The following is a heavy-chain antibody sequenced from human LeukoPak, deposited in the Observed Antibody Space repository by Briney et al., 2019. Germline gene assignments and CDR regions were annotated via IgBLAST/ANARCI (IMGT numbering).Heavy chain of an antibody. V-gene: IGHV4-34*01. Sequence: SETLSLTCAVYGGSFSGYYWSWIRQPPGKGLEWIGEINHSGSTNYNPSLKSRVTLSVDTSKNQVSLKLSSVTAADTAVYYCARSEINDYIKYWGQGILVTVSS. CDR2: INHSGST. CDR3: ARSEINDYIKY. J-gene: IGHJ4*02. CDR1: GGSFSGYY. D-gene: IGHD3-16*01.